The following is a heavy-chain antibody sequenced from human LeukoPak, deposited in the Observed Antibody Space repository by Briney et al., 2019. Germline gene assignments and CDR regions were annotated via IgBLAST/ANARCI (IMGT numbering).Heavy chain of an antibody. V-gene: IGHV4-30-4*01. CDR2: IYYSGST. D-gene: IGHD3-9*01. CDR3: AKDREIILTGHGMDV. J-gene: IGHJ6*02. CDR1: GGSISSGDYY. Sequence: SETLSLTCTVSGGSISSGDYYWSWIRQPPGKGLEWIGYIYYSGSTYYNPSLKSRVTISVDTSKNQFSLKLSSVTAADTAVYYCAKDREIILTGHGMDVWGQGTTVTVSS.